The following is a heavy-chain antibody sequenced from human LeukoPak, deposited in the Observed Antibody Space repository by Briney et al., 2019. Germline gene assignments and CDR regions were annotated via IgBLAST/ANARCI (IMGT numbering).Heavy chain of an antibody. J-gene: IGHJ4*02. V-gene: IGHV3-74*01. CDR3: ARGGVNPVDH. CDR1: GFPFNSFW. D-gene: IGHD1-14*01. CDR2: MNEYSTTI. Sequence: GGSLRLSYAASGFPFNSFWMHWVRQAPGKGLVWVSDMNEYSTTIRYADSMKGRFTISRDNAKSILYLQMNNLRAEDTAMYFCARGGVNPVDHWGQGTLVTVSS.